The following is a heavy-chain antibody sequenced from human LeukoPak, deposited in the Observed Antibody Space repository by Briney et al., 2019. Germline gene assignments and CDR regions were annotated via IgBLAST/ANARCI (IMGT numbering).Heavy chain of an antibody. Sequence: PSETLSLTCAVYGGSFSGYYWSWIRQPPGKGLEWIGEINHSGSTNYNPSLKSRVTMSVDTSKNQFSLKLSSVTAADTAVYYCARGGYCSSTSCLDYWGQGTLVTVSS. CDR3: ARGGYCSSTSCLDY. J-gene: IGHJ4*02. D-gene: IGHD2-2*01. V-gene: IGHV4-34*01. CDR2: INHSGST. CDR1: GGSFSGYY.